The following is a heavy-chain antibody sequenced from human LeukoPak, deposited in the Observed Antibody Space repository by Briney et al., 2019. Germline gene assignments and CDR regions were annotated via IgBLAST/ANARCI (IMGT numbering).Heavy chain of an antibody. J-gene: IGHJ4*02. V-gene: IGHV3-15*01. CDR2: VRRQTEGATT. CDR3: TTRVVTTNDF. D-gene: IGHD2-21*02. Sequence: GGSLRLSCAASGFTFSSYEMNWVRQAPGKGLEWVGRVRRQTEGATTDYPAPVKGRFTISRDDSKNTVYLQMNFLKTEDTAVYYCTTRVVTTNDFWGQGTLVTVSS. CDR1: GFTFSSYE.